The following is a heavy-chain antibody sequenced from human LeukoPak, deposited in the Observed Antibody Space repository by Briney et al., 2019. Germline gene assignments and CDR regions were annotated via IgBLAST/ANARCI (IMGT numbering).Heavy chain of an antibody. D-gene: IGHD3-3*01. CDR1: GGSFSGYY. V-gene: IGHV4-34*01. CDR2: INHSGST. J-gene: IGHJ6*03. Sequence: PSETLSLTCAVYGGSFSGYYWSWLRQPPGKGLEWIGEINHSGSTNYNPSLKSRVTISVDKSKNQFSLKLSSVTAADTAVYYCASSDFWSGFYYMDVWGKGTTVTVSS. CDR3: ASSDFWSGFYYMDV.